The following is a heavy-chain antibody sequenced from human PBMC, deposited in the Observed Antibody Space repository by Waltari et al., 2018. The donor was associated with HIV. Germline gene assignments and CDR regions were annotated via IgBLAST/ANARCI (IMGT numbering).Heavy chain of an antibody. CDR2: IYYSGSA. V-gene: IGHV4-39*01. D-gene: IGHD3-10*01. J-gene: IGHJ6*02. CDR1: GGSISSSNYY. Sequence: QLQLQESGPGLVKPSETLSLTCTVSGGSISSSNYYWGWIRQPPGKGREWIGIIYYSGSAYYNPSLKSRVTISVDTSKNQFSLKLSSVTAADTAVYYCARHSLVHSYGMDVWGQGTTVTVSS. CDR3: ARHSLVHSYGMDV.